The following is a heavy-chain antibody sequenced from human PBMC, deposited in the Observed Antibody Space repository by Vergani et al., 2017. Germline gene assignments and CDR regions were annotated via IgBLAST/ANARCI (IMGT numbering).Heavy chain of an antibody. D-gene: IGHD3-22*01. CDR1: GGSISSGGYY. CDR3: ARGVGYYDSSGYYYFDY. Sequence: QVQLQESGPGLVKPSQTLSLTCTVSGGSISSGGYYWSWIRQHPGKGLEWLGYIYYSGSTYYNPSLKSLVTISVDTSKNQFSLKLSSVTAADTAVYYCARGVGYYDSSGYYYFDYWGQGTLVTVSS. V-gene: IGHV4-31*01. J-gene: IGHJ4*02. CDR2: IYYSGST.